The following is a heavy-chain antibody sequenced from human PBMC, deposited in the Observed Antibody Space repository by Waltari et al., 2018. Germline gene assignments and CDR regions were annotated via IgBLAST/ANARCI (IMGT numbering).Heavy chain of an antibody. J-gene: IGHJ4*02. D-gene: IGHD3-22*01. CDR3: TRDGLRAGIVDQ. Sequence: QVQLVQSGAEVKKPGASVKVSCKASGYTFTGYYMHWVRQAPGQGLEWMGWIDPHSCGTNYAQKFQGRVTMTRDMSISTGYMELSRLTSDDTAVYFCTRDGLRAGIVDQWGQGTLVTVSS. CDR2: IDPHSCGT. V-gene: IGHV1-2*02. CDR1: GYTFTGYY.